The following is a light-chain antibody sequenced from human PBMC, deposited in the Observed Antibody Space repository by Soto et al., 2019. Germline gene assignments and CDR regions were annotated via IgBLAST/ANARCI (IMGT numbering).Light chain of an antibody. CDR3: MQARQTPIT. J-gene: IGKJ5*01. Sequence: IVMTQSPLSLPVTPGEPASISCRSSQSLLHSNGYNYLDWYLQKPGQSPQLLIYLGSNRASGVPDRFSGSGSGTDCTLKISRVEAEYVGVYYCMQARQTPITFGQGTRLEIK. CDR2: LGS. CDR1: QSLLHSNGYNY. V-gene: IGKV2-28*01.